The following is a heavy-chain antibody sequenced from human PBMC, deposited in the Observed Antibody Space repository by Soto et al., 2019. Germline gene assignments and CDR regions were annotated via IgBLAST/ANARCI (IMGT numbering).Heavy chain of an antibody. CDR1: GFTFSTYT. J-gene: IGHJ4*02. Sequence: GGSLRLSCAASGFTFSTYTMSWVRQAPGKGLEWVSAISGSGGSPSYADSVQGRFTISRDNPKNTCYLQMNSLRVEDTAMYYCAKARCSTTNCYVPDYWGQGTLVTVSS. D-gene: IGHD2-2*01. V-gene: IGHV3-23*01. CDR3: AKARCSTTNCYVPDY. CDR2: ISGSGGSP.